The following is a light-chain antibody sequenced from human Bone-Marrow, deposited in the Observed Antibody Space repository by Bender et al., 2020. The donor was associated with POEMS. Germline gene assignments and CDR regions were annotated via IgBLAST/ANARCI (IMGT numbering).Light chain of an antibody. CDR1: SSNIGAGHD. CDR2: VNS. V-gene: IGLV1-40*01. J-gene: IGLJ1*01. CDR3: CSFAGSNTYL. Sequence: QSVLTQPPSVSGAPGQRVTISCTGNSSNIGAGHDVHWYQQFPGTAPKLLIYVNSNRPSGVPDRFSGSRSGDTASLTISGLQIEDEADYYCCSFAGSNTYLFGSGTRVIV.